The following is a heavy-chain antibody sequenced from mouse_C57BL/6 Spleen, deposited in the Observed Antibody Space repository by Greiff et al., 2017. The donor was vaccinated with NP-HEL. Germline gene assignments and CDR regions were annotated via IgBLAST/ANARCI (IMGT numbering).Heavy chain of an antibody. J-gene: IGHJ4*01. D-gene: IGHD2-5*01. CDR1: GFTFSDYR. CDR2: ISSGSSTI. Sequence: EVMLVESGGGLVKPGGSLKLSCAASGFTFSDYRMHWVRQAPEKGLEWVAYISSGSSTIYYADTVKGRFTISRDNAKNTLFLQMTSLRSEDTAMYYCARRDSNYAMDYWGQGTSVTVSS. V-gene: IGHV5-17*01. CDR3: ARRDSNYAMDY.